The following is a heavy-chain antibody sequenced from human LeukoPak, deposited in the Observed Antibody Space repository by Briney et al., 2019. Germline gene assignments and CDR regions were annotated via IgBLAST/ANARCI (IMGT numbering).Heavy chain of an antibody. CDR3: ATVSVGVRFDY. J-gene: IGHJ4*02. D-gene: IGHD3-16*01. CDR2: IKTDGSST. Sequence: PGGSLRLSCTASGFNFSTYWMHWLRQVPGKGLVWVSRIKTDGSSTSYADSVKGRFTISRDSAKNKLYLQMNSLRAEDTAVYYCATVSVGVRFDYWGQGALVAVSS. CDR1: GFNFSTYW. V-gene: IGHV3-74*01.